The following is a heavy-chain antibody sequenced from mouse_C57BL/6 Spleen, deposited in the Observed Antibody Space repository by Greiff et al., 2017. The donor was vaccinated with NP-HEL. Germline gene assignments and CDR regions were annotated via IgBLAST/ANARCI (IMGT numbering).Heavy chain of an antibody. CDR1: GYTFTSYW. CDR3: ARKFYYGSSFDFDY. J-gene: IGHJ2*01. D-gene: IGHD1-1*01. V-gene: IGHV1-59*01. Sequence: QVQLQQPGAELVRPGTSVKLSCKASGYTFTSYWMHWVKQRPGQGLEWIGVIDPSDSYTNYNQKFKGKATLTVDTSSSTAYMQLSSLTSEDSAVYYCARKFYYGSSFDFDYWGQGTTLTVSS. CDR2: IDPSDSYT.